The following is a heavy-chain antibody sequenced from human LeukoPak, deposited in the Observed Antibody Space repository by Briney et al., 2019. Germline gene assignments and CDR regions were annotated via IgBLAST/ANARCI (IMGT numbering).Heavy chain of an antibody. J-gene: IGHJ4*02. D-gene: IGHD3-3*01. CDR3: ARDGGYDFWSGYYQDY. CDR2: ITSNSNYI. Sequence: GGSLRLSCAASGFTFSSYAMTWVRQAPGKGLEWVSSITSNSNYIYYADSVKGRFTISRDNSKNTLYLQMNSLRAEDTAVYYCARDGGYDFWSGYYQDYWGQGTLVTVSS. CDR1: GFTFSSYA. V-gene: IGHV3-21*01.